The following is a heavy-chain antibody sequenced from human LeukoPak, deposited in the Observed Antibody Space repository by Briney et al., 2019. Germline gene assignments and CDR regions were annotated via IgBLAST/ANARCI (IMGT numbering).Heavy chain of an antibody. V-gene: IGHV4-28*05. CDR3: ARKATTGPIKAAFDI. Sequence: SETLSLTWAVSGYSISSSNYWAWVRQPPGKGLEWIGHVYYSGSIYYNPSLKSRVTMSVDTSKNQFSLKLSSVTAVDTAVYYCARKATTGPIKAAFDIWGQGTMVTVSS. D-gene: IGHD4-17*01. CDR2: VYYSGSI. CDR1: GYSISSSNY. J-gene: IGHJ3*02.